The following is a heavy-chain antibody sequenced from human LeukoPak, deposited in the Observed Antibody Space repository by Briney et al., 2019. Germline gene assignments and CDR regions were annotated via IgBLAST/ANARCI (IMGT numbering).Heavy chain of an antibody. V-gene: IGHV3-23*01. CDR1: GFTFSSYG. CDR3: AKRDSTPRTGYYYFDY. CDR2: VSGSGAST. J-gene: IGHJ4*02. D-gene: IGHD2-15*01. Sequence: PGGSLRLSCAASGFTFSSYGMSWVRQAPGKGLEWVSHVSGSGASTYYADSVKGRSTISRDNSKNTLYLQMNSLRPEDTAIFYCAKRDSTPRTGYYYFDYWGQGILVTVSS.